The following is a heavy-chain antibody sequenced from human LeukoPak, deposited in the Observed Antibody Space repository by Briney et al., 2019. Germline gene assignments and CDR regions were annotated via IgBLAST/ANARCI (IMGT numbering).Heavy chain of an antibody. CDR3: ARAAGLVYGDYGSYYYYYYMDV. D-gene: IGHD4-17*01. CDR1: GFIFSSYE. CDR2: ISSSGNSI. Sequence: PGGSLRLSCAASGFIFSSYEMNWVRQAPGKGLEWVSYISSSGNSIYYADSAKGRFTISRHNAKFSVYLQMNSLRAEDTAVYYCARAAGLVYGDYGSYYYYYYMDVWGKGTTVTISS. V-gene: IGHV3-48*03. J-gene: IGHJ6*03.